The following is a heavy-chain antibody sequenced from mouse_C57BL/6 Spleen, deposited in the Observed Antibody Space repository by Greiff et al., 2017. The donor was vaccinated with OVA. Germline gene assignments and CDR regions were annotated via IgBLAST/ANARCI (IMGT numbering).Heavy chain of an antibody. V-gene: IGHV1-85*01. CDR1: GYTFTSYD. Sequence: VQLQQSGPELVKPGASVKLSCKASGYTFTSYDINWVKQRPGQGLEWIGWIYPRDGSTKYNEKFKGKATLTVDTSSSTAYMELHSLTSEDSAVYFCARKGTTVVAKEYFDVWGTGTTVTVSS. J-gene: IGHJ1*03. CDR2: IYPRDGST. CDR3: ARKGTTVVAKEYFDV. D-gene: IGHD1-1*01.